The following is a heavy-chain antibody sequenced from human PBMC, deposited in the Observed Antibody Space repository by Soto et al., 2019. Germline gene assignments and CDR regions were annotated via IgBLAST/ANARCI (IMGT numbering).Heavy chain of an antibody. V-gene: IGHV4-39*01. Sequence: TLSLTCTVSSAPVSSTTYTWGWIRQPPGKGLERVASGYYGGRSYYNPSLKSRVTISVDRSKNQFSLKLSSVTGADTAVYYCARRMEDSNGNSFDYWGLGTLVTVSS. CDR2: GYYGGRS. CDR3: ARRMEDSNGNSFDY. D-gene: IGHD3-22*01. CDR1: SAPVSSTTYT. J-gene: IGHJ4*02.